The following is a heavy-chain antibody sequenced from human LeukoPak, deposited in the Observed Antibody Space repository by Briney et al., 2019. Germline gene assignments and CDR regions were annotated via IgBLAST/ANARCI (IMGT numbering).Heavy chain of an antibody. CDR1: GYIFTSHY. Sequence: ASVKVSCKASGYIFTSHYMHWVRQAPGQGLEWLGRINPSGGSTSYAQTSQGRVTMTRDTSTSTAYMELSSLRSDDTAVYYCARDFSLVSGTAYHLDHWGQGTLVTVSS. D-gene: IGHD6-19*01. CDR2: INPSGGST. V-gene: IGHV1-46*01. CDR3: ARDFSLVSGTAYHLDH. J-gene: IGHJ4*02.